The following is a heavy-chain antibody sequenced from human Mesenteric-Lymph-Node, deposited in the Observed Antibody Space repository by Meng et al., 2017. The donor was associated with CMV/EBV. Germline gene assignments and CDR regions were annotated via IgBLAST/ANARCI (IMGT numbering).Heavy chain of an antibody. CDR3: AKSGGDFWSGYLG. CDR2: INSSGGRT. J-gene: IGHJ4*02. D-gene: IGHD3-3*01. Sequence: GESLKISCAASGFTFSDYSMNWVRQAPGKGLQWVSAINSSGGRTYYADSVKGRFTISRDNSKNTLYLQMNSLRAEDTAIFYCAKSGGDFWSGYLGWGQGTLVTVSS. CDR1: GFTFSDYS. V-gene: IGHV3-23*01.